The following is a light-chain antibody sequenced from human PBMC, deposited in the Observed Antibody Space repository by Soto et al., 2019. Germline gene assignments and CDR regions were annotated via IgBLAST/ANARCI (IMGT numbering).Light chain of an antibody. CDR3: ATWDDSLNGVV. CDR2: SNN. V-gene: IGLV1-44*01. Sequence: QSVLTQPPSASGTPGQRVTISCSGSSSNIGSYTVNWYQQLPGTAPKLLIYSNNQRPSGVPDRFSGSKSGTSASLAISGLQSEDVADYYFATWDDSLNGVVFGGGTKLTVL. J-gene: IGLJ2*01. CDR1: SSNIGSYT.